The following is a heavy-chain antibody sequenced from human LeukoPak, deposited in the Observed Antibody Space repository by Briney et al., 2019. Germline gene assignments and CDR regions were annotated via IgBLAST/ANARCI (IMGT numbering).Heavy chain of an antibody. V-gene: IGHV4-39*01. Sequence: SETLSLTCTVSGGSISSSSDYWGWIRQPPGKGLEWIGSIYFSGSTYYNPSLKSRVTISVATSKNQFSLRLNSVTAADTAVYYCARASYSSSWDPFDCWGQGTLVTVSS. D-gene: IGHD6-13*01. CDR3: ARASYSSSWDPFDC. CDR1: GGSISSSSDY. J-gene: IGHJ4*02. CDR2: IYFSGST.